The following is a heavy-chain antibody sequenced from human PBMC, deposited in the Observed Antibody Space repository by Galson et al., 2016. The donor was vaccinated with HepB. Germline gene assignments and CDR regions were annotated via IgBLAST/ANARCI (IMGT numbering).Heavy chain of an antibody. CDR2: IIVGNGKT. CDR1: GYTFSNSA. Sequence: SVKVSCKASGYTFSNSAIHWVRQAPGQGLEWMGWIIVGNGKTNYAQKFQGRVTITSDTSATTVYMELSSLTSEDTAVYYCAREEGVIRVGDDVFDIWGHGTMVTVSS. D-gene: IGHD3-22*01. CDR3: AREEGVIRVGDDVFDI. V-gene: IGHV1-3*01. J-gene: IGHJ3*02.